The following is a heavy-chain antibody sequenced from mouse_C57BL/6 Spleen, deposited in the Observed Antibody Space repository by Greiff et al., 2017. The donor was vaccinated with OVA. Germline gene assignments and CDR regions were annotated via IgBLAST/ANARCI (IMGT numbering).Heavy chain of an antibody. Sequence: QVQLQQPGAELVKPGASVKLSCKASGFTFTSYWMQWVKQRPGQGLEWIGKIDPSDSYTNYTQKFKGKATLTVDTSSSTAYLQISSLTSEDTAVYYCARRRGLYMDYWGQGTSVTVSS. CDR1: GFTFTSYW. J-gene: IGHJ4*01. CDR3: ARRRGLYMDY. V-gene: IGHV1-50*01. CDR2: IDPSDSYT.